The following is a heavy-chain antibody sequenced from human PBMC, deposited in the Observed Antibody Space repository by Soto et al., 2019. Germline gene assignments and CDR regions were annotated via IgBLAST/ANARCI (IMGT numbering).Heavy chain of an antibody. V-gene: IGHV1-18*01. Sequence: QVHLVQSGAEVKEPGASVKVSCKASGYTFTSNGISWVRQAPGQGLEWMGWVSAYSGNTNYAQKIQGRVTMTTDTSANTAYMELGSLRSDDTAVYFCARDVDYRFDSWGQGTLVTVSS. CDR1: GYTFTSNG. J-gene: IGHJ4*02. D-gene: IGHD4-17*01. CDR3: ARDVDYRFDS. CDR2: VSAYSGNT.